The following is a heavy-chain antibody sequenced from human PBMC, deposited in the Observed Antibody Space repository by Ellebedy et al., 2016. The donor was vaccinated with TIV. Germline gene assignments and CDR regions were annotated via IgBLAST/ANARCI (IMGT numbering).Heavy chain of an antibody. D-gene: IGHD4-23*01. CDR1: GYTFTGYY. CDR2: INPNSGGT. CDR3: ARDTVVTPNNFDY. J-gene: IGHJ4*02. V-gene: IGHV1-2*02. Sequence: ASVKVSCXASGYTFTGYYMHWVRQAPGQGLEWMGWINPNSGGTNYAQKFQGRVTMTRDTSISTAYMELSRLRSDDTAVYYCARDTVVTPNNFDYWGQGTLVTVSS.